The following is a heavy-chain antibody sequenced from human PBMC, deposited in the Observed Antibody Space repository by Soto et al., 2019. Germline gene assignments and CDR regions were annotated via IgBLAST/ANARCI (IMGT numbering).Heavy chain of an antibody. CDR1: GYTFSSIG. D-gene: IGHD3-10*01. CDR2: ISPHKDNT. J-gene: IGHJ4*02. Sequence: QVQLVQSGAEVKKPGASVKVSCKTSGYTFSSIGISWVRQAPGQGLEWMGWISPHKDNTYYAQRLQGRVHMTTDTSTRTAYMELMSLRSDDTAGDFCARDLDGSGSYYTNYWGQGTLVTVSS. CDR3: ARDLDGSGSYYTNY. V-gene: IGHV1-18*01.